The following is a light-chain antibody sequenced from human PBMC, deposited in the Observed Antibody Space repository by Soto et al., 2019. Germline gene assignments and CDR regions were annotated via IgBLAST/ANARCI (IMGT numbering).Light chain of an antibody. CDR3: SSYTSVSTRV. V-gene: IGLV2-14*01. Sequence: QSVLTQPASVSGSPGQSITISCTGTSSDVGSYNYVSWYQQHPGKAPKLMIYEVSNRPSGVSNRFSGSKSGNTSSLTISGLQAEDEANYYFSSYTSVSTRVFGGGTQLTVL. J-gene: IGLJ7*01. CDR1: SSDVGSYNY. CDR2: EVS.